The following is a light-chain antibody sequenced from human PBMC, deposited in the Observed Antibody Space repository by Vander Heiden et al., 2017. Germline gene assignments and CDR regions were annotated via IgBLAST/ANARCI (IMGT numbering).Light chain of an antibody. CDR2: AAS. Sequence: DIQMTQSPSSLSASVGDRVTITCRASQSISSYLNWYQQKPGKAPKLLIYAASSLQSGVPSRFSGSGSGTDFTLTISSLQPEDFATYYCQQSDSTLGTFGQWTKVEIK. V-gene: IGKV1-39*01. CDR1: QSISSY. CDR3: QQSDSTLGT. J-gene: IGKJ1*01.